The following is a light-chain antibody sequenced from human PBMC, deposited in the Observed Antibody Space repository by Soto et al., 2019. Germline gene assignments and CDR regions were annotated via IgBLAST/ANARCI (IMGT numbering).Light chain of an antibody. Sequence: DIPMTQSPSTLSGSLGERVTIXWRASQTVSSWLAWYQQKPGKAPKLLIYKASTLKSGVPSRFSGSGSGTEFTLTISSLQPDDFATYYCQHYNSYSEAFGQGTKVDI. CDR2: KAS. V-gene: IGKV1-5*03. CDR3: QHYNSYSEA. J-gene: IGKJ1*01. CDR1: QTVSSW.